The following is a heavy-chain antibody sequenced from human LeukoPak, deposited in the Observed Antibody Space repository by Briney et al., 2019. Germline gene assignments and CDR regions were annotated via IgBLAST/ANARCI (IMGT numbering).Heavy chain of an antibody. CDR2: IWYDGSNK. Sequence: GGSLRLSCAAPGFTFSSYGMHWVRQAPGKGLEWVAVIWYDGSNKYYADSVKGRFTISRDNSKNTLYLQMNSLRAEDTAVYYCARGEYSSSWLYYYMDVWGKGTTVTVSS. CDR3: ARGEYSSSWLYYYMDV. J-gene: IGHJ6*03. V-gene: IGHV3-33*01. CDR1: GFTFSSYG. D-gene: IGHD6-6*01.